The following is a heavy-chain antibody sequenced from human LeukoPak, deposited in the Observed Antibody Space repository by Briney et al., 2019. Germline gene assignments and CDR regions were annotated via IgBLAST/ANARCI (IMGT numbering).Heavy chain of an antibody. J-gene: IGHJ4*02. CDR1: GSGFTSYW. V-gene: IGHV5-51*01. CDR2: IYPGDSDT. Sequence: GESLKISFKGSGSGFTSYWIGWVRRMPGKGLEGMVIIYPGDSDTRYSPSFQGQVTISADKSISTAYLQWSSLKASDTAMYYCARSPDSIFGAFDYWGQGTLVTVSS. CDR3: ARSPDSIFGAFDY. D-gene: IGHD3-3*01.